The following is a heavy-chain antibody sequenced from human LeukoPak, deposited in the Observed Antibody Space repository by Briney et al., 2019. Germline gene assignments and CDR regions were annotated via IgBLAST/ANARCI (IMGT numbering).Heavy chain of an antibody. D-gene: IGHD3-22*01. CDR1: GFTFITYG. CDR2: IPYDGSNK. CDR3: AKARSGYDYQVEY. J-gene: IGHJ4*02. V-gene: IGHV3-30*02. Sequence: GGSLRLSCAASGFTFITYGMHWVRQAPGKGLECVAFIPYDGSNKYYADSVKGRLTISRDNSKNTLYLEMNNLRAEDTAVYYCAKARSGYDYQVEYWGQGTLVTVSS.